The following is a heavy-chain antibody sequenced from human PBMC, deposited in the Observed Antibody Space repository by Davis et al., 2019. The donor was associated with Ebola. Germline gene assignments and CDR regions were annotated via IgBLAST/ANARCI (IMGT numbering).Heavy chain of an antibody. Sequence: PSETLSLTCAISPFSFSGNNGAWNWIRQSPSRGLEWLGRTYYTSKWYNHYAASVKSRTTINADTSKNQFSLQLNSVTPEDTAVYYCARGWLRTGLDIWGQGTMV. D-gene: IGHD5-24*01. J-gene: IGHJ3*02. CDR1: PFSFSGNNGA. CDR3: ARGWLRTGLDI. V-gene: IGHV6-1*01. CDR2: TYYTSKWYN.